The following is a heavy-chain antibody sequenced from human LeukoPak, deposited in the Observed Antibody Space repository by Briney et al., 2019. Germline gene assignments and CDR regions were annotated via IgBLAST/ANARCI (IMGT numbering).Heavy chain of an antibody. CDR3: ARAPPGGRAEYGY. CDR2: INPNSGGT. Sequence: ASVKVSCKASGYTFASYYMHWVRQAPGQGLEWMGWINPNSGGTNYAQKFQGRVTMTRDTSISTAYMELSRLRSDDTAVYYCARAPPGGRAEYGYWGQGTLVTVSS. V-gene: IGHV1-2*02. CDR1: GYTFASYY. D-gene: IGHD4-17*01. J-gene: IGHJ4*02.